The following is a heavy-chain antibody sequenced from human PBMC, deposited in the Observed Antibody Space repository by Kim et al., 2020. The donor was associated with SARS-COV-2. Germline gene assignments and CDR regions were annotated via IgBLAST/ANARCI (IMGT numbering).Heavy chain of an antibody. Sequence: GGSLRLSCAASGFTFSSYGMHWVRQAPGKGLEWVAVISYDGSNKYYADSVKGRFTISRDNSKNTLYLQMNSLRAEDTAVYYCAKVSGDDWNSPLGFFDY. CDR3: AKVSGDDWNSPLGFFDY. CDR1: GFTFSSYG. V-gene: IGHV3-30*18. CDR2: ISYDGSNK. D-gene: IGHD2-21*02. J-gene: IGHJ4*03.